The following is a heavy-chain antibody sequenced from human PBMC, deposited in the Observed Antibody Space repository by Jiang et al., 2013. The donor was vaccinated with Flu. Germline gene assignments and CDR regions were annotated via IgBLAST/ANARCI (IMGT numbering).Heavy chain of an antibody. V-gene: IGHV4-39*07. D-gene: IGHD5-12*01. CDR3: ARAQKYSGFELPYFDY. Sequence: GPGLVKPSETLSLTCTVSGGSFSSDYYYWGWIRQPPGKGMEWIGGIYHTGSSYSRPSLKSRVTISVDTSKNQFSLKLSSVTAADTAVYYCARAQKYSGFELPYFDYWGQGTLVTVSS. CDR2: IYHTGSS. CDR1: GGSFSSDYYY. J-gene: IGHJ4*02.